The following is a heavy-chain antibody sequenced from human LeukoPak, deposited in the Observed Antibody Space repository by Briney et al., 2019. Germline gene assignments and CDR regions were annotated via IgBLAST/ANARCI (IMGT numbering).Heavy chain of an antibody. V-gene: IGHV3-74*01. J-gene: IGHJ3*02. D-gene: IGHD2-15*01. Sequence: GGSLRLSCAASGFTFRSYWMPWVRQAPGKGLVWVSRINSDGSSTSYADSVKGRFTISRDNAKNTLYLQVNSLRAEDTAVYYCARDRPCSGGSCRYYDALDIWGQGTMVTVSS. CDR3: ARDRPCSGGSCRYYDALDI. CDR1: GFTFRSYW. CDR2: INSDGSST.